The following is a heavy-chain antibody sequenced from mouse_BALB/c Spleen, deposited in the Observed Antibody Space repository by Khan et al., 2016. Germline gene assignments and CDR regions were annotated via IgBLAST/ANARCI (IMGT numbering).Heavy chain of an antibody. J-gene: IGHJ3*01. CDR3: VREGMIKTPWFAY. Sequence: EVKLEESGGGLVQPGGSLKLSCAASGFDFTRYWMNWVRQAPGKGLQWIGEINPDSSTINYTPSLKDKFIISRDNAKNTLYLQMSEVRSEDTALYYCVREGMIKTPWFAYWGQGTLVTVSA. D-gene: IGHD2-4*01. V-gene: IGHV4-1*02. CDR1: GFDFTRYW. CDR2: INPDSSTI.